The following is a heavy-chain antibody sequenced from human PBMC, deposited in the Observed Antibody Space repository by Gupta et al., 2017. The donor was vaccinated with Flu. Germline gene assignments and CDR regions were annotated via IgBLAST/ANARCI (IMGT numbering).Heavy chain of an antibody. CDR1: GFTFDAYA. J-gene: IGHJ5*02. D-gene: IGHD6-6*01. CDR3: AKDGQRYSSASWSFRSWSWFDP. V-gene: IGHV3-9*01. CDR2: SSWNSGSI. Sequence: EVQLVESGGGLVQPGRSLRLSCAASGFTFDAYAMHWVRQAPGKGLEWVSGSSWNSGSIGYADSVKGRFTISRDNAKNSLYLQMNSLRAEDTALYYCAKDGQRYSSASWSFRSWSWFDPWGQGTLVTVSS.